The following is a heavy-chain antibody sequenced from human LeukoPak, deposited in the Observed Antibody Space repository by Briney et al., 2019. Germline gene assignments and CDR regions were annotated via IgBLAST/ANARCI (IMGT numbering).Heavy chain of an antibody. CDR2: INHDSGFT. V-gene: IGHV1-2*02. CDR1: GYKFTEDY. D-gene: IGHD3-16*01. Sequence: ASVKVSCKASGYKFTEDYMHWVRQAPGQGLEFMGWINHDSGFTNYAQKFKGRVTMTRDTSISTAYLEVRSLTSDDTAVYYCAPTAEAYTSWWKVWGQGTLVTVSS. CDR3: APTAEAYTSWWKV. J-gene: IGHJ4*02.